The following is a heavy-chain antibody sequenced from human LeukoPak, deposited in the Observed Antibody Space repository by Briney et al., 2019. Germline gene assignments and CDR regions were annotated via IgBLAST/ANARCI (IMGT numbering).Heavy chain of an antibody. CDR3: ARAGQQLVMDV. D-gene: IGHD6-13*01. Sequence: PSRTLSLTCVISGDSVSSNSAAWYWIRQSPSRGLEWLGSTCYRSKWYHDYAVSVRSRITINPDTSKNQFSLQLNSVTPEDTAVYYCARAGQQLVMDVWGQGTTVTISS. V-gene: IGHV6-1*01. CDR2: TCYRSKWYH. CDR1: GDSVSSNSAA. J-gene: IGHJ6*02.